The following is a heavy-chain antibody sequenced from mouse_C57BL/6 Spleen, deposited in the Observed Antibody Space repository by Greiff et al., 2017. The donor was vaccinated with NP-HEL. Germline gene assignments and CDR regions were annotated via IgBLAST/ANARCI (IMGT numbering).Heavy chain of an antibody. J-gene: IGHJ1*03. D-gene: IGHD2-3*01. CDR1: GYTFTDYY. V-gene: IGHV1-26*01. Sequence: EVQLQQSGPELVKPGASVKISCKASGYTFTDYYMNWVKQSHGKSLEWIGDINPNNGGTSYNQKFKGKATLTVDKSSSTAYMERRSLTSEDSAVYYCARWNYDGWYFDVWGTGTTVTVSS. CDR3: ARWNYDGWYFDV. CDR2: INPNNGGT.